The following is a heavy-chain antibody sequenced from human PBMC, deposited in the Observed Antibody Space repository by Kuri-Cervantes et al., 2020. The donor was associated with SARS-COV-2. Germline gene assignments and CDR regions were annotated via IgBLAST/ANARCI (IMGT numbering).Heavy chain of an antibody. CDR1: GGSFSTFH. Sequence: GSLRLSCGVYGGSFSTFHWNWVRQPPGKGLEWIGEINYSGTTNYNPSLKSRVTISVDTSKNQFSLNLTSVTAADTAVYYCARLRRHNNGWFATGYYMDVWGKGTTVTVSS. D-gene: IGHD6-19*01. CDR2: INYSGTT. J-gene: IGHJ6*03. V-gene: IGHV4-34*01. CDR3: ARLRRHNNGWFATGYYMDV.